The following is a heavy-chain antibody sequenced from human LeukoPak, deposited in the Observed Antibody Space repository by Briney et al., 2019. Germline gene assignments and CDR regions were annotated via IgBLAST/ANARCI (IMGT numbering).Heavy chain of an antibody. V-gene: IGHV3-48*01. J-gene: IGHJ6*03. CDR3: ARDGRCSSTSCLYYYYMDV. Sequence: GGSLRLSCAASGFTFSSYSMNWVRQAPGKGLEWVSYISSSSSTIYYADSVKGRFTISRDNAKNSLYLQMNSLRAEDTAVYYCARDGRCSSTSCLYYYYMDVWGKGTTVTVSS. D-gene: IGHD2-2*01. CDR2: ISSSSSTI. CDR1: GFTFSSYS.